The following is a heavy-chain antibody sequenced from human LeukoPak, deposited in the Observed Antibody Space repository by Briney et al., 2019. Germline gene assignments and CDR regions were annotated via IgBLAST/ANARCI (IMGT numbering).Heavy chain of an antibody. V-gene: IGHV3-11*04. CDR1: GFTFRDHY. Sequence: GGALRLSWAASGFTFRDHYMAWIRQAPGKGPEWLSYICRSSSRIFYVDPVRGRFPPSRDNAKNSLYLQMNSLRAEDTAIYFCVRDHVDPDSLTGYTFEAFDTWGQGTLVTVSS. CDR2: ICRSSSRI. D-gene: IGHD3-9*01. J-gene: IGHJ3*02. CDR3: VRDHVDPDSLTGYTFEAFDT.